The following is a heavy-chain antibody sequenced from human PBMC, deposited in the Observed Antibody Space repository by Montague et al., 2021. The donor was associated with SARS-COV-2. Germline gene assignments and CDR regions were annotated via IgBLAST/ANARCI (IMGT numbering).Heavy chain of an antibody. J-gene: IGHJ4*02. CDR1: GGSISSSNW. CDR2: IYHSGRT. D-gene: IGHD3-10*01. V-gene: IGHV4-4*02. Sequence: SETLSLTCAVSGGSISSSNWWSWVRQPPGKGLEWIGEIYHSGRTXYNPSLKSRVTISVDKSKNQFSLKLGSVTAADTAVYYCASRGAGWFGSNPERSDYWGQGTLVTVSS. CDR3: ASRGAGWFGSNPERSDY.